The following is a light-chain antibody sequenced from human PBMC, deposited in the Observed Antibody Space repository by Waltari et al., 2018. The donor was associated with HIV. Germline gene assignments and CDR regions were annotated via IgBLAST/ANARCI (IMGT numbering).Light chain of an antibody. CDR3: SSYTSSNAYVV. CDR2: EVS. J-gene: IGLJ2*01. CDR1: SSDVGAYNF. Sequence: QSALTQPASVSGSPGQSITISCTGTSSDVGAYNFVSWYQQYPAKAPKLMLYEVSKRACGVSDRVAGAKSENAASLTISGLQAEDEADYYCSSYTSSNAYVVFGGGTKLTVL. V-gene: IGLV2-14*01.